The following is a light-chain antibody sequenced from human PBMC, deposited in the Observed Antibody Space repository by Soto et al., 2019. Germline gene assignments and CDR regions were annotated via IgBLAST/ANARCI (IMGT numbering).Light chain of an antibody. J-gene: IGKJ4*01. CDR3: QSYDNWPFI. V-gene: IGKV3-15*01. CDR2: HTS. Sequence: EIVMTQSPANLSVSPGESVSLSCRASQTISDNLAWYQQKPGLPPRLLIYHTSTRASGVPARFSGSGSGTDFSLTIRSLQSEDFAVYYCQSYDNWPFIFGGGTKVDIK. CDR1: QTISDN.